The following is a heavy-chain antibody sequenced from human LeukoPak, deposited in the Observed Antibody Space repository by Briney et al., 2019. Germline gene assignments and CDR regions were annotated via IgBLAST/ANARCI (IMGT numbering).Heavy chain of an antibody. J-gene: IGHJ4*02. V-gene: IGHV1-69*13. Sequence: ASVKVSCKASGGTFSSYAISWVRQAPGQGLEWMGGIIPIFGTANYAQKFQGRVTITADEFTSTAYMELSSLRSEDTAVYYCARDRSAGSGWSNLDYWGQGTLVTVSS. D-gene: IGHD6-19*01. CDR2: IIPIFGTA. CDR1: GGTFSSYA. CDR3: ARDRSAGSGWSNLDY.